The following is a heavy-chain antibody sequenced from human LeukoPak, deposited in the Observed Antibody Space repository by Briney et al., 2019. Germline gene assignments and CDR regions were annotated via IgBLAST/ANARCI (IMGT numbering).Heavy chain of an antibody. CDR3: AREVVVVAATPDYYYYGMDV. CDR1: SGSISSGDYY. Sequence: SETLSLTCTVSSGSISSGDYYWGWIRQPPGKGLEWIGYIYYSGSTYYNPSLKSRVTISVDTSKNQFPLKLSSVTAADTAVYYCAREVVVVAATPDYYYYGMDVWGQGTTVTVSS. D-gene: IGHD2-15*01. CDR2: IYYSGST. V-gene: IGHV4-30-4*01. J-gene: IGHJ6*02.